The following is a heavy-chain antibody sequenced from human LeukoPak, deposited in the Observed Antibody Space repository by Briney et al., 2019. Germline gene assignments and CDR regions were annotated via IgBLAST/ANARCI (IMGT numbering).Heavy chain of an antibody. CDR3: ASEVAELSYFDY. CDR1: GYTFTVYY. Sequence: ASVKVSFKASGYTFTVYYMHWVRQAPGQGLEWVGWINPNSGGTNYAHKFQGRVTMTRDTSISTAYLELSRLRSEDTAVYYCASEVAELSYFDYWGQGTLVTVSS. J-gene: IGHJ4*02. D-gene: IGHD1-7*01. CDR2: INPNSGGT. V-gene: IGHV1-2*07.